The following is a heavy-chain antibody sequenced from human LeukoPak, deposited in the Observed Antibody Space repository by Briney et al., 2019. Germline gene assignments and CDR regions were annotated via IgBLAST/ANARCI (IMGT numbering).Heavy chain of an antibody. V-gene: IGHV3-7*01. CDR3: ATPGGIAARPF. CDR2: IKQDGSEK. Sequence: QSGGSLRLSCAASGFTFSSYWMSWVRQAPGKGLEWVANIKQDGSEKYYVDSVKGRFTISRDNAKNSLYLQMNSLRAEDTAVYYCATPGGIAARPFWGQGTMVTVSS. D-gene: IGHD6-6*01. CDR1: GFTFSSYW. J-gene: IGHJ3*01.